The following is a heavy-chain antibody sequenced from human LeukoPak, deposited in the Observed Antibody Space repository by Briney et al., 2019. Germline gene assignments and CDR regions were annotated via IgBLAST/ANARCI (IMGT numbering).Heavy chain of an antibody. D-gene: IGHD3-10*01. Sequence: GGSLRLSCAASGFTFSSYSMNWVRQAPGKGLEWVSYISSSSSTIYYADSVKGRFTISRDNSKNTLYLQMNSLRAEDTAVYYCARVTYGSGTYGAFDYWGQGTLVTVSS. CDR2: ISSSSSTI. V-gene: IGHV3-48*01. CDR3: ARVTYGSGTYGAFDY. CDR1: GFTFSSYS. J-gene: IGHJ4*02.